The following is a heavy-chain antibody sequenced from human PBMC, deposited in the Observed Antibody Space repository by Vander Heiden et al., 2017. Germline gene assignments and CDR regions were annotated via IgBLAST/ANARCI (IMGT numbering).Heavy chain of an antibody. Sequence: QVQLQESGPGLVKPSQTLSLTCTVSGGSISRGDYYWSWIRQPPGKGLEWIGYIYYSGSTYYNPSLKSRVTISVDTSKNQFSLKLSSVTAADTAVYYCGRNSYADYYYYGMDVWGQGTTVTVSS. CDR1: GGSISRGDYY. J-gene: IGHJ6*02. CDR2: IYYSGST. V-gene: IGHV4-30-4*01. D-gene: IGHD2-2*01. CDR3: GRNSYADYYYYGMDV.